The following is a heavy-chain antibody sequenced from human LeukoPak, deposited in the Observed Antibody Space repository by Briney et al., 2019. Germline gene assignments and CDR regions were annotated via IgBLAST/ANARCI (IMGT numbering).Heavy chain of an antibody. Sequence: PSETLSLTCTVSGGSISSYYWSWIRQPAGKGLEWIGRIYTNGNTNYNPSLKSRVTMSVDTSKNQFSLKLSSVTAADTAVYYCARGPYCSGGSCYSALFGPWGQGTLVTVSS. J-gene: IGHJ5*02. CDR1: GGSISSYY. CDR2: IYTNGNT. D-gene: IGHD2-15*01. CDR3: ARGPYCSGGSCYSALFGP. V-gene: IGHV4-4*07.